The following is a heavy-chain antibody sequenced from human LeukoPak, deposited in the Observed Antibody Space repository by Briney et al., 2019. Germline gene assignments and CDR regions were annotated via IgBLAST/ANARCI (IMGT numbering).Heavy chain of an antibody. CDR2: ISYDGSNK. J-gene: IGHJ4*02. CDR1: GFTFSSYG. CDR3: ARDRDTAMGL. D-gene: IGHD5-18*01. Sequence: AGGSLRLSCAASGFTFSSYGMHWVRQAPGKGLEWVAVISYDGSNKYYADSVKGRFTISRDNSKNTLYLQMNSLRAEDTAVYYCARDRDTAMGLWGQGTLVTVSS. V-gene: IGHV3-30*03.